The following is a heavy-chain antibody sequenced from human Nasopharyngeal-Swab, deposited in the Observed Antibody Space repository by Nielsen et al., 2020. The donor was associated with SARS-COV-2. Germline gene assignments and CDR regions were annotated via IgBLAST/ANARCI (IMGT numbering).Heavy chain of an antibody. CDR3: ARQHPHLYYGSVSYYYGMDV. V-gene: IGHV4-39*01. CDR1: GRSISSRSYY. D-gene: IGHD3-10*01. CDR2: IYYSGST. Sequence: SQSLSLTCTVSGRSISSRSYYWGWIRQPPGKGLEWIGSIYYSGSTYYNPSLKSRVTISVDTSKNQFSLKLSSVTAADTAVYYCARQHPHLYYGSVSYYYGMDVWGQGTTVTVSS. J-gene: IGHJ6*02.